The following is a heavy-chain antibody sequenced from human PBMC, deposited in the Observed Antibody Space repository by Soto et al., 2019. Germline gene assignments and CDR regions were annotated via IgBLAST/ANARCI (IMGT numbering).Heavy chain of an antibody. CDR3: ARGIAAAGAGIWYFDL. D-gene: IGHD6-13*01. J-gene: IGHJ2*01. V-gene: IGHV1-69*02. CDR1: GGTFSSYT. Sequence: QVQLVQSGAEVKKPGSSVKVSCKASGGTFSSYTISWVRQAPGQGLEWMGRIIPILGIANYAQKFQGRVTITADKYTCTAYMELSSLRSEDTAVYYCARGIAAAGAGIWYFDLWGRGTLVTVSS. CDR2: IIPILGIA.